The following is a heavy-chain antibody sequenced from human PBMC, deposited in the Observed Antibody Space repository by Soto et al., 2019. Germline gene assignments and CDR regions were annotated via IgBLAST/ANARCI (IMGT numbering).Heavy chain of an antibody. CDR3: AKNGQPPYYYYGMDV. V-gene: IGHV1-18*01. J-gene: IGHJ6*02. CDR1: GYTFTRSG. Sequence: ASVKVSCKASGYTFTRSGSSWVRQAPGQGLEWMGWISGYNGDTKYAQKFQGRVTMTVDTSTTTAYMELRSLTSDDRAVYYCAKNGQPPYYYYGMDVWGQGTTVTV. CDR2: ISGYNGDT. D-gene: IGHD2-8*01.